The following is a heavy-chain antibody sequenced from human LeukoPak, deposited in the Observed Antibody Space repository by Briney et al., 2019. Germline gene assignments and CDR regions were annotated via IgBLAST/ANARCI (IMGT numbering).Heavy chain of an antibody. V-gene: IGHV4-39*07. Sequence: PSETLSLTCTVSGCTISSSSYYWGWIRQPPGKGLEWIGEINHSGSTNYNPSLKSRVTISVDTSKNQLSLKLSSVTAADTAVYYRARARAAAGSGPSDYMDAWGKGTTVTVSS. CDR3: ARARAAAGSGPSDYMDA. CDR2: INHSGST. CDR1: GCTISSSSYY. D-gene: IGHD3-10*01. J-gene: IGHJ6*03.